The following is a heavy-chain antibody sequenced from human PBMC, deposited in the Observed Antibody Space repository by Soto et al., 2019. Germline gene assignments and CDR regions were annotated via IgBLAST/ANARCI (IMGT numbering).Heavy chain of an antibody. D-gene: IGHD1-20*01. V-gene: IGHV3-7*01. CDR3: ERAVNGTD. CDR1: GFMFSTYL. CDR2: IRQGGNEK. J-gene: IGHJ1*01. Sequence: GGSLRLSCTASGFMFSTYLMSWVRQAPGKGLEWVANIRQGGNEKFYVDSVKGRFTFSRDNAKNSLYLQMNSLRAEDTAVYYCERAVNGTDWGQGTLVTVSS.